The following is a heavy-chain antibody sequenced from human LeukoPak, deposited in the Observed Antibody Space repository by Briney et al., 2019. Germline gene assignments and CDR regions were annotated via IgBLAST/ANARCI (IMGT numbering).Heavy chain of an antibody. CDR3: ARDRWTNSAVDWFDY. CDR1: GFTFSSYE. D-gene: IGHD4-23*01. CDR2: ISSSGRII. J-gene: IGHJ4*02. V-gene: IGHV3-48*03. Sequence: GGSLRLSCAASGFTFSSYEVNWVRQAPGKGLEWVAYISSSGRIIYYADSVKGRFTISRDNAKNSLYLQMNSLRAEDTAVYYCARDRWTNSAVDWFDYWGQGSLVTVSS.